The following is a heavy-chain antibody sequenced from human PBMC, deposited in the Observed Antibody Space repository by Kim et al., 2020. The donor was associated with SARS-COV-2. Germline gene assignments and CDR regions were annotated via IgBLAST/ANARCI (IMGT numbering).Heavy chain of an antibody. V-gene: IGHV1-2*06. Sequence: ASVKVSCKASGYTFTGYYMHWVRQAPGQGLEWMGRINPNSGGTNYAQKFQGRVTMTRDTSISTAYMELSRLRSDDTAVYYCARGVTHYYDSSGYYWDFDNWGQGTLVTVSS. D-gene: IGHD3-22*01. J-gene: IGHJ4*02. CDR2: INPNSGGT. CDR1: GYTFTGYY. CDR3: ARGVTHYYDSSGYYWDFDN.